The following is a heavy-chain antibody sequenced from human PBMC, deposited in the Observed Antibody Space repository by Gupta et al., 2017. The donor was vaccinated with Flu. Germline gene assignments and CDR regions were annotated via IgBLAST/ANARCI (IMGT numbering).Heavy chain of an antibody. Sequence: EVQLVESGGGLVQPGRSLRLSCTASGFTFGDYALSWVRQAPGKGLEWVGFIRSKAYGGTTEYAASVKGRFTISRDDSKSIAYLQMNSLKTEDTAVYYCTRDREKWYDFWSGYYGDYWGQGTLVTVSS. CDR3: TRDREKWYDFWSGYYGDY. CDR1: GFTFGDYA. D-gene: IGHD3-3*01. J-gene: IGHJ4*02. CDR2: IRSKAYGGTT. V-gene: IGHV3-49*04.